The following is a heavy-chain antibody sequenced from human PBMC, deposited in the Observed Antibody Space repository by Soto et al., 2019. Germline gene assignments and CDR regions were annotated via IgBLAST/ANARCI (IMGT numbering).Heavy chain of an antibody. CDR2: IIPMFGTT. CDR1: GGSFSGYA. CDR3: ARGSGIPAAINCFAP. V-gene: IGHV1-69*01. Sequence: QVQLVQSGPEVKKPGSSVKVSCKASGGSFSGYAISWVRQAPGQRLEWMGGIIPMFGTTNYAPKFQGRVTINADESTSTAYMELTSLRPEDTAVYYCARGSGIPAAINCFAPWGQGTLVTVSS. D-gene: IGHD2-2*01. J-gene: IGHJ5*02.